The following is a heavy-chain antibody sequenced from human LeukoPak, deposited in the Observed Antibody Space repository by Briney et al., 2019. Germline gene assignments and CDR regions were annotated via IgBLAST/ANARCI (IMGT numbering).Heavy chain of an antibody. D-gene: IGHD2-2*02. CDR1: GFTFSSYA. CDR3: ARGRTQYCSSTSCYTGDY. CDR2: ISGSGGST. V-gene: IGHV3-23*01. Sequence: PGGSLRLSCVASGFTFSSYAMSWVRQAPGKGLEWVSGISGSGGSTYYADSVKGQFTISRDNSKNTLYLQMNSLRAEDTAIYYCARGRTQYCSSTSCYTGDYWGQGTLVTVSS. J-gene: IGHJ4*02.